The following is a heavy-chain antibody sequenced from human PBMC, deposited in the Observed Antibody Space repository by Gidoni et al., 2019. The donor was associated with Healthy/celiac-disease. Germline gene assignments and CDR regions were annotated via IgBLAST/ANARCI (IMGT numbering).Heavy chain of an antibody. Sequence: EVQLLESGGGLVQPGGSLRLSYAASGFTFSSYAMSWVRQAPGKGLEWVSAISGSGGSTYYADSVKGRFTISRDNSKNTLYLQMNSLRAEDTAVYYCAKSGSDSGPYQGWFDPWGQGTLVTVSS. CDR3: AKSGSDSGPYQGWFDP. CDR1: GFTFSSYA. J-gene: IGHJ5*02. V-gene: IGHV3-23*01. D-gene: IGHD6-19*01. CDR2: ISGSGGST.